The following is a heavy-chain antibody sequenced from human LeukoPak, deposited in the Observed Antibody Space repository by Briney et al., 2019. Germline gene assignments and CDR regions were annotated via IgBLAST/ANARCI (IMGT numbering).Heavy chain of an antibody. Sequence: PSQTLSLTCTVSGRSISSYYWSWIRQPAGKGLEWIGRIYTSGSTNYNPSLKSRVTMSVDTSKNQFSLKLSSVTAADTAVYYCAGGDTAMVKDWGQGTLVTVSS. CDR1: GRSISSYY. J-gene: IGHJ4*02. CDR2: IYTSGST. D-gene: IGHD5-18*01. V-gene: IGHV4-4*07. CDR3: AGGDTAMVKD.